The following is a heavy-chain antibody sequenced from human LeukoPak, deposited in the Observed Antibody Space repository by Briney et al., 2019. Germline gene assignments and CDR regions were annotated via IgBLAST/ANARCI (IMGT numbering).Heavy chain of an antibody. CDR3: ARNLAGHFGGFYFDD. J-gene: IGHJ4*02. CDR2: VYYSGST. V-gene: IGHV4-39*07. D-gene: IGHD2-21*01. Sequence: SSETLSLTCTVSGGSISSSSYYWGWIRQPPGKGLEWIGTVYYSGSTYYNPFLKSRVTISVDTSKNQFSLKLSSVTAADTAVYYCARNLAGHFGGFYFDDWGQGTLVTVSS. CDR1: GGSISSSSYY.